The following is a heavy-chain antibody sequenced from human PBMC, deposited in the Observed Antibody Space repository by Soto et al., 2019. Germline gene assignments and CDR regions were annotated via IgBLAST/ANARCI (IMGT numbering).Heavy chain of an antibody. CDR1: SGSISSSNW. CDR3: ARRIQLWLSKPAGYFDY. Sequence: SETLSLTCAVSSGSISSSNWWSWVRQPPGKGLEWIGEIYHSGSTNYNPSLKSRVTISVDKSKNQFSLKLSSVTAADTAVYYCARRIQLWLSKPAGYFDYWGQGTLVTVSS. CDR2: IYHSGST. V-gene: IGHV4-4*02. J-gene: IGHJ4*02. D-gene: IGHD5-18*01.